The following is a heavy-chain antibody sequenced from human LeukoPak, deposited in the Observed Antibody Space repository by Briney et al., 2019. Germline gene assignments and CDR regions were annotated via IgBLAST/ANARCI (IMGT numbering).Heavy chain of an antibody. D-gene: IGHD6-25*01. CDR2: IYYSGST. CDR1: GGSISSSSYY. CDR3: ARKRLRSVTRYYYYYMDV. Sequence: SETLSLTCTVSGGSISSSSYYWGWIRQPPGKGLEWIGSIYYSGSTYYNPSLKSRVTISVDTSKNQFSLKLSSVTAADTAVYYCARKRLRSVTRYYYYYMDVWGKGTTVTVSS. V-gene: IGHV4-39*07. J-gene: IGHJ6*03.